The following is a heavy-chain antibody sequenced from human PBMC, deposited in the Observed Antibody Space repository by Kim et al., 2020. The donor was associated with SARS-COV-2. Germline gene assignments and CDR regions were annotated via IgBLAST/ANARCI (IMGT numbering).Heavy chain of an antibody. Sequence: TNYSPSFQGHVTISADKSISTAYLQWSSLKASDTAMYYCARHGGSIAAPWGQGTLVTVSS. CDR2: T. V-gene: IGHV5-10-1*01. D-gene: IGHD6-6*01. CDR3: ARHGGSIAAP. J-gene: IGHJ4*02.